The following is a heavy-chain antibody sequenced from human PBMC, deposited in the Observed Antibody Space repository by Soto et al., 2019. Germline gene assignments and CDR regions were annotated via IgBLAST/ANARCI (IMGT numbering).Heavy chain of an antibody. CDR2: INAGNGNT. Sequence: ASVKVSCKASGYTFTSYAMHWVRQAPGQRLEWMGWINAGNGNTKYSQKFQGRVTITRDTSASTAYMELSSLRSEDTAVYYCARGGYCSGGSCPYYYGMAVWGQGTTVTVSS. V-gene: IGHV1-3*01. D-gene: IGHD2-15*01. CDR1: GYTFTSYA. J-gene: IGHJ6*02. CDR3: ARGGYCSGGSCPYYYGMAV.